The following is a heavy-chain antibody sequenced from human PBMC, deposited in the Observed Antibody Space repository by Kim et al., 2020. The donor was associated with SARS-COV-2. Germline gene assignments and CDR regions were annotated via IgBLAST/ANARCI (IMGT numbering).Heavy chain of an antibody. CDR2: INPSGGST. CDR1: GYTFTSYY. J-gene: IGHJ4*02. D-gene: IGHD3-16*02. CDR3: AGAAIDYVWGSYRSYYFDY. V-gene: IGHV1-46*01. Sequence: ASVKVSCKASGYTFTSYYMHWVRQAPGQGLEWMGIINPSGGSTSYAQKFQGRVTMTRDTSTSTVYMELSSLRSEGTAVYYCAGAAIDYVWGSYRSYYFDYWGQGTLVTVSS.